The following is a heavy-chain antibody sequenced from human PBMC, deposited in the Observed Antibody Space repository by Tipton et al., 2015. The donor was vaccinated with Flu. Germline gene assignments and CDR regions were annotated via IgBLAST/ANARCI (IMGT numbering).Heavy chain of an antibody. CDR3: ARYTSSWDPPRD. D-gene: IGHD6-13*01. V-gene: IGHV4-61*02. Sequence: LRLSCTVSGGSISSDSYYWSWIQQPAGKGLGWIGRIYTSGSTNYNPSLKSRVTISLDTSKNQFSLTLSSVTAADTAVYYCARYTSSWDPPRDWGQGTLVTVSS. J-gene: IGHJ1*01. CDR2: IYTSGST. CDR1: GGSISSDSYY.